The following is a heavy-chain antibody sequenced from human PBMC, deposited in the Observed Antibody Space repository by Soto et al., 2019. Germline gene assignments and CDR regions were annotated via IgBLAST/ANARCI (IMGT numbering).Heavy chain of an antibody. CDR2: ISHSGST. J-gene: IGHJ6*02. V-gene: IGHV4-61*08. CDR1: GGSVSSGGFN. Sequence: QVRLQESGPGLVKPSEPLSLTCIVSGGSVSSGGFNWSWIGQSPGKGLDWIGYISHSGSTKYNPSLKSRATLSIDTSTNQFSLRLNSVTAADAGVFYCARVACSGGGCFYYYGLDVWGQGTTVAVSS. CDR3: ARVACSGGGCFYYYGLDV. D-gene: IGHD2-15*01.